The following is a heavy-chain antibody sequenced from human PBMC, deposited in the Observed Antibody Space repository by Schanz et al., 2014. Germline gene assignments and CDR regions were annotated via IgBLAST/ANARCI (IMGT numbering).Heavy chain of an antibody. J-gene: IGHJ4*02. D-gene: IGHD1-1*01. CDR2: IFTSGST. V-gene: IGHV4-61*02. Sequence: QVQLQESGPGLVKPSQTLSLTCTVSGGSISSGGYYWSWIRQHPGKGLEWIGRIFTSGSTDYNPPLKRRVTMSVDTSKNQFSLKLGSVTAADTAVYYCARDLEGFDYWGQGALVTVSS. CDR1: GGSISSGGYY. CDR3: ARDLEGFDY.